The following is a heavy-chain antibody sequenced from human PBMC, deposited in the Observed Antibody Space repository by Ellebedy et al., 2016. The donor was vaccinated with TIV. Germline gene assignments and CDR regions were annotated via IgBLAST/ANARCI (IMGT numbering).Heavy chain of an antibody. CDR2: ISGSSVST. D-gene: IGHD4-17*01. V-gene: IGHV3-23*01. CDR1: GVAFRKYA. CDR3: AKFHGDYQPYYLDF. J-gene: IGHJ4*02. Sequence: PGGSLRLSCVSSGVAFRKYAMTGVRQAPGQGLEWVAAISGSSVSTYYADSVKCRFTISRDTSTSSLYLQMNSLRAGDTAIYYCAKFHGDYQPYYLDFWGQGTLVTVSS.